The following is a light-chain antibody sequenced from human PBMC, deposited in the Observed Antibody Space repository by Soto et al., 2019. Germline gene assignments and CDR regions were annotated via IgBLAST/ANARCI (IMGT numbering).Light chain of an antibody. CDR3: HHYGGSPPYT. CDR2: GAS. V-gene: IGKV3-20*01. CDR1: QSISSTY. Sequence: EIVLTQSPGTLSLSPGERATLSCRASQSISSTYLVWYQQKPGQAPRLLIYGASSRATGIPDRFSGSGSGTDFTLTISRLEPEDFAVYYCHHYGGSPPYTFGQATRLDIK. J-gene: IGKJ2*01.